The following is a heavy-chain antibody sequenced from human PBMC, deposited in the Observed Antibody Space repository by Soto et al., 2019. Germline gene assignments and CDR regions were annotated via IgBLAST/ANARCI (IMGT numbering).Heavy chain of an antibody. CDR3: ARDRGWSLFDY. Sequence: EVQLVESGGGLVQPGGSLRLSCAASGFTFSSYWMYWVRQAPGKGLVCVSRTNSDGSDTSYADSVKGRFTISRDNAKNTRDLQMNSLRAEDTAVYYCARDRGWSLFDYWGQGTLGTVSS. D-gene: IGHD6-19*01. CDR1: GFTFSSYW. CDR2: TNSDGSDT. J-gene: IGHJ4*02. V-gene: IGHV3-74*01.